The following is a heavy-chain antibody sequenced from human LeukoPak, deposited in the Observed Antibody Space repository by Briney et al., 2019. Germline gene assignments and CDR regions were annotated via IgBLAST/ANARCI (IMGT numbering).Heavy chain of an antibody. Sequence: GASVKVSCKTSGYTFTAYYLHWVRQAPRQGLEWVGRLNPNSGGTNYAQKFQGRVTMTRDTSISTAYMEVSRLRSDDTAVYYCARDPSPPDLITVSANDYWGQGTLVTVSS. CDR2: LNPNSGGT. J-gene: IGHJ4*02. V-gene: IGHV1-2*06. D-gene: IGHD6-19*01. CDR3: ARDPSPPDLITVSANDY. CDR1: GYTFTAYY.